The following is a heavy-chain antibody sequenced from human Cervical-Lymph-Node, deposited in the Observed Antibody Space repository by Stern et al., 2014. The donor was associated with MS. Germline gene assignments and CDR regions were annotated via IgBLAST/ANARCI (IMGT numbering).Heavy chain of an antibody. Sequence: EVQLVESGGGLVQPGGSLRLSCAASGFTFSSYWMHWVRQAPGKGLVWVSRINSDGNITYYADSVKGRFTISSENAKNTQYLQMNSLRAEDTAVYYCARGRSGSYDSNHDAFDIWGQGTMVTVSS. CDR2: INSDGNIT. D-gene: IGHD1-26*01. J-gene: IGHJ3*02. CDR1: GFTFSSYW. V-gene: IGHV3-74*02. CDR3: ARGRSGSYDSNHDAFDI.